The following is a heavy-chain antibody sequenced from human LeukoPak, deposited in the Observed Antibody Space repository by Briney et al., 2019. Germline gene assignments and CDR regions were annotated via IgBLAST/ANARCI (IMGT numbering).Heavy chain of an antibody. CDR3: AHNPPHYYDRSGYLGGWAY. Sequence: GGSLRLSCAASGFTFSSYAMSWVRQAPGKGLEWVAAISGSGGSTYYAYSVKGRFTISRDNSKNTLYLQMNSLRAEDTAVYYCAHNPPHYYDRSGYLGGWAYWGQGTLVTVSS. V-gene: IGHV3-23*01. D-gene: IGHD3-22*01. J-gene: IGHJ4*02. CDR1: GFTFSSYA. CDR2: ISGSGGST.